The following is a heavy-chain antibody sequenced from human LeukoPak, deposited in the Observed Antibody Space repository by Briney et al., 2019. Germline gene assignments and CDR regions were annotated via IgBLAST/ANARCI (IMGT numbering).Heavy chain of an antibody. CDR3: AGPPQAGPFDY. CDR1: GLIFSNYW. Sequence: PGGSLRLSCAASGLIFSNYWMSWVRQAPGKGLEWVGNINQDGSKKTYVDSVKGRFIISRDNAKKSLYLQMNSLRVEDTAVYYCAGPPQAGPFDYWGQGTLVTVSS. J-gene: IGHJ4*02. CDR2: INQDGSKK. D-gene: IGHD6-19*01. V-gene: IGHV3-7*01.